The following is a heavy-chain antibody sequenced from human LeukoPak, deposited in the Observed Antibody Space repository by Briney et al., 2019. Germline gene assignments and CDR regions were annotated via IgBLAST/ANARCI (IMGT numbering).Heavy chain of an antibody. V-gene: IGHV3-30*02. Sequence: GGSLRLSCAASRFSFSSYGMNWVRQAPGKGLEWVAFIRYDGSNEFYADSVKGRFTISRDNSKNTMYSQMNSLRSEDTALYYCTKDRAYGQFLWGNDYWGQGILVTVSS. CDR1: RFSFSSYG. CDR3: TKDRAYGQFLWGNDY. J-gene: IGHJ4*02. D-gene: IGHD2-21*01. CDR2: IRYDGSNE.